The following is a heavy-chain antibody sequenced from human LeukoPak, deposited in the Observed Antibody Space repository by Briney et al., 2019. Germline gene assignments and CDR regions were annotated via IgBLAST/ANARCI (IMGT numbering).Heavy chain of an antibody. D-gene: IGHD6-13*01. Sequence: QPGRSLRLSCAASGFTFSSYAMHWVRQAPGKGLEWVAVISYDGSNKYYADSVKGRFTISRDNSKNTLYLQMNSLRAEDTAVYYCARDDGTQLGNYYYYYDMDVWGQGTTVTVSS. J-gene: IGHJ6*02. CDR3: ARDDGTQLGNYYYYYDMDV. V-gene: IGHV3-30-3*01. CDR2: ISYDGSNK. CDR1: GFTFSSYA.